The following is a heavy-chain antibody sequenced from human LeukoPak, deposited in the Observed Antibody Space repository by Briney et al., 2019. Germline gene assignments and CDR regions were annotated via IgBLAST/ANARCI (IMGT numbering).Heavy chain of an antibody. CDR3: ARAAAMISTVVAPANWFDP. Sequence: ASVKVSCKASGYTFTSYYMHWVRQAPGQGLEWMGIINPSGGSTSYAQKFQGRVTMTRDTSTSTVYMELSSLRSEDTAVYYCARAAAMISTVVAPANWFDPWGQGTLVTVSS. J-gene: IGHJ5*02. V-gene: IGHV1-46*01. D-gene: IGHD4-23*01. CDR2: INPSGGST. CDR1: GYTFTSYY.